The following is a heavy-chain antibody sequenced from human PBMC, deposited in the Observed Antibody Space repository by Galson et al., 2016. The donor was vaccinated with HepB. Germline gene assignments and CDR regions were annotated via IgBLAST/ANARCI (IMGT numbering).Heavy chain of an antibody. CDR2: INQDETEK. V-gene: IGHV3-7*03. CDR3: AREGREYYDSSGPGDAFDI. D-gene: IGHD3-22*01. CDR1: GFTFSNSA. Sequence: SLRLSCAASGFTFSNSAFSWVRQAPGKGLECVAHINQDETEKYYADSVKGRFTISRDNAKNSLYLQMNSLRAEDTAVYYCAREGREYYDSSGPGDAFDIWGQGTMVTVSS. J-gene: IGHJ3*02.